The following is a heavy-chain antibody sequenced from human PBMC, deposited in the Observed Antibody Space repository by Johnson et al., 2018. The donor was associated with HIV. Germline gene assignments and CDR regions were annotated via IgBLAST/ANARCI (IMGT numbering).Heavy chain of an antibody. V-gene: IGHV3-30-3*01. J-gene: IGHJ3*01. CDR2: ISYDGSNK. D-gene: IGHD2-15*01. Sequence: HWVRQAPGKGLEWVAVISYDGSNKYYADSVKGRFTISRDNSKNTLYLQMNSLRAEDTAVYYCARERGISGGFDFWGQGTRVSVSS. CDR3: ARERGISGGFDF.